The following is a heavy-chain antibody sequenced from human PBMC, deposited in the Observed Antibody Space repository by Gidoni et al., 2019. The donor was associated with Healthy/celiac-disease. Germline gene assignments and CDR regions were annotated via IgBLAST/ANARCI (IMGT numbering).Heavy chain of an antibody. CDR3: AHAIRGAFDI. CDR1: GGSFSGYY. J-gene: IGHJ3*02. V-gene: IGHV4-34*01. Sequence: QAQLQQWGAAPLKPSETLSLTCAAYGGSFSGYYWRWIGQPPGQGLEWIGEINHSGSTNYNPSLKSRVTISVDTSKNQFSLKLSSVTAADTAVYYCAHAIRGAFDIWGQGTMVTVSS. D-gene: IGHD3-16*01. CDR2: INHSGST.